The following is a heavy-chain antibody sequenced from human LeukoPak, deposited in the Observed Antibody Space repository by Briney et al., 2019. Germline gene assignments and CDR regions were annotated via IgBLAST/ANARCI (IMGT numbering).Heavy chain of an antibody. Sequence: PSETLSLTCTVSGASISSYYWSWIRHPAGKGLEWIGRIDGSGNTNYNPSLKSRISVSVDTSKNQVSLKLSYVTAADTAVYYCARDGGSGWFDYWGQGTLVTVSS. CDR3: ARDGGSGWFDY. J-gene: IGHJ4*02. D-gene: IGHD6-19*01. V-gene: IGHV4-4*07. CDR1: GASISSYY. CDR2: IDGSGNT.